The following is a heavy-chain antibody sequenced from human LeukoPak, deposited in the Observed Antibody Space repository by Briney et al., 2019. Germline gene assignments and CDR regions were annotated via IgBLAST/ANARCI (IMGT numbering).Heavy chain of an antibody. CDR1: GLTFSGSW. CDR2: INSDGSST. D-gene: IGHD3-22*01. CDR3: GREDYYDSSGIFDY. Sequence: GGSLRLSCAASGLTFSGSWMHWVRQAPGKGLVWVARINSDGSSTNYADSVKGRFTISRDNAKNTLYLQMNSLGAEDTAVYYCGREDYYDSSGIFDYWGQGTLVTVSS. J-gene: IGHJ4*02. V-gene: IGHV3-74*01.